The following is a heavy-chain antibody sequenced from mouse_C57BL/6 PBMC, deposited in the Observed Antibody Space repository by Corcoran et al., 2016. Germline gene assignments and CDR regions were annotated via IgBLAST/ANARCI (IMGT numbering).Heavy chain of an antibody. CDR2: VYPGSGNT. D-gene: IGHD3-2*01. J-gene: IGHJ2*01. V-gene: IGHV1-76*01. CDR3: ARLTAPYYFDY. Sequence: QVQLKQSGAELVRPGASVKLSCKASGYTCTDNYINWVKQRPGQGLEWIARVYPGSGNTYYNEKFKGKATLTAEKSSSTAYMQLSSLTSEDSAVYFCARLTAPYYFDYWGQGTTLTVSS. CDR1: GYTCTDNY.